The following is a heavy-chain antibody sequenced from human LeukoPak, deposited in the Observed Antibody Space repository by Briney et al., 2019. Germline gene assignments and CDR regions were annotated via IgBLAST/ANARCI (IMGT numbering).Heavy chain of an antibody. CDR3: ARGNCSSGICYSDSAFDI. V-gene: IGHV6-1*01. CDR2: TFYRSKWYN. D-gene: IGHD2-15*01. Sequence: SQTLSLTCAISRDSVSSNSSAWNWIRQSPSRGLEWLGRTFYRSKWYNDYTSSVKSRITIKPDTSKNQFSLQLKSVTPEDTAVYYCARGNCSSGICYSDSAFDIWGQGTMVTVSS. CDR1: RDSVSSNSSA. J-gene: IGHJ3*02.